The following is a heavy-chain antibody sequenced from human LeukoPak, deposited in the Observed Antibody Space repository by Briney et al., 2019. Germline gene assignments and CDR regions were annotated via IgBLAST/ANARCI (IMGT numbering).Heavy chain of an antibody. V-gene: IGHV4-61*02. J-gene: IGHJ6*03. D-gene: IGHD2-8*01. CDR3: ARDIPLYCTNGVCPFSDYYYYMDV. Sequence: PSETLSLTCTVSGGSIRSGSYYWSWIPQPAGKGLVWIRRICTSGSTAYNPSLKSRVTISVETSKHQFSLKLSSVTAADTAVYYCARDIPLYCTNGVCPFSDYYYYMDVWGKGTTVTVSS. CDR1: GGSIRSGSYY. CDR2: ICTSGST.